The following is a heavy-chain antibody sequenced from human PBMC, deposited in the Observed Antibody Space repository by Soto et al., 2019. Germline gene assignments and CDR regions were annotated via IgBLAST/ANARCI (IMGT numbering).Heavy chain of an antibody. CDR3: ARGRDSSSWPNWFDP. V-gene: IGHV4-59*01. CDR1: GGSISSYY. J-gene: IGHJ5*02. D-gene: IGHD6-13*01. Sequence: SETLSLTCTVSGGSISSYYWSWIRQPPGKGLEWIGYIYYSGSTNYNPSLKSRVTISVDTSKNQFSLKLSSVTAADTAVYYCARGRDSSSWPNWFDPWGQGTPVTVSS. CDR2: IYYSGST.